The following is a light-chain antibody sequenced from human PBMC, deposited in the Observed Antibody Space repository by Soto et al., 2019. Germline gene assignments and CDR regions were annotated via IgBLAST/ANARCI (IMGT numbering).Light chain of an antibody. CDR1: QTVRNNY. CDR2: DAS. V-gene: IGKV3-20*01. J-gene: IGKJ4*01. Sequence: EFVLTQSPGTLSLSPGERATLSCRASQTVRNNYLAWYQQKPGQAPRLLIYDASSRATGIPDRFIGGASGTDFTLTISRLEPEDFAVYYCQQFSSYPLTFGGGTRWIS. CDR3: QQFSSYPLT.